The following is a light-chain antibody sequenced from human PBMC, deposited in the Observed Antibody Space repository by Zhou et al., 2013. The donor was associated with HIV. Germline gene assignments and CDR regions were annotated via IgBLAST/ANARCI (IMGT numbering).Light chain of an antibody. J-gene: IGKJ5*01. CDR1: QDISYY. CDR3: QQFNSYPF. CDR2: DAS. V-gene: IGKV1-33*01. Sequence: DIQLTQSPSSLTASVGDRVTITCQASQDISYYLNWYQQKPGKAPKLLIYDASNLETGVPSRFSGSRSGTDFTFTISSLQPEDFATYYCQQFNSYPFFGQGTRLEIK.